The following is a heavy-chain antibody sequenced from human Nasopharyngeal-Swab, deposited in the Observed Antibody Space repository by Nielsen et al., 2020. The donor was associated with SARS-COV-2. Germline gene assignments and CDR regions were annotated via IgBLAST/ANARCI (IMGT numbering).Heavy chain of an antibody. J-gene: IGHJ3*02. CDR3: ARGQGGGNSVGAFDI. CDR1: GYTFTSYS. V-gene: IGHV1-18*01. Sequence: ASVKVSCKASGYTFTSYSISWVRQAPGQGLEWMGWISAYNGNTNYAQKLQGRVTMTTDTSTSTAYMELRSLRSDDTAVYYCARGQGGGNSVGAFDIWGQGTMVTVSS. CDR2: ISAYNGNT. D-gene: IGHD4-23*01.